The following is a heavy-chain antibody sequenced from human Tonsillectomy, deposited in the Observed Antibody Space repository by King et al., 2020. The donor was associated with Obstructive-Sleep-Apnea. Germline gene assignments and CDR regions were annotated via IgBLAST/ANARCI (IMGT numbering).Heavy chain of an antibody. CDR1: GFTFSSYG. CDR2: IWYDGSNK. J-gene: IGHJ4*02. Sequence: VQLVESGGGVVQPGRSLRLSCAASGFTFSSYGMHWVRQAPGKGLEWVAIIWYDGSNKYYADSVKGRFTISRDNSKNTLYLQMNSLRAEDTAVDYCARGTLGYCSSTSCLIDYWGQGTLVTVSS. CDR3: ARGTLGYCSSTSCLIDY. V-gene: IGHV3-33*01. D-gene: IGHD2-2*01.